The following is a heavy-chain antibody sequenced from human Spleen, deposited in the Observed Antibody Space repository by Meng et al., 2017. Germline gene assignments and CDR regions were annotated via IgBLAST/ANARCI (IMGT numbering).Heavy chain of an antibody. CDR2: ITSSGSTK. D-gene: IGHD4-17*01. J-gene: IGHJ4*02. Sequence: GGSLRLSCAACGFTFSDYYMSWIRQAPGKGLEWVSYITSSGSTKYYADSEKGRFTISRDKDKTSLYLQMICLRAEDTAVYYCSRGMPTVTKRLDYWGQGTMVTVSS. V-gene: IGHV3-11*01. CDR3: SRGMPTVTKRLDY. CDR1: GFTFSDYY.